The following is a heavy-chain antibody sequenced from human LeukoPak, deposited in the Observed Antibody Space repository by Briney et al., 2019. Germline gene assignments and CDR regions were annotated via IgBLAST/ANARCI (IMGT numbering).Heavy chain of an antibody. D-gene: IGHD3-9*01. CDR3: AKTTYYDILTGYQRTFYFDY. CDR2: IRYDGADK. Sequence: GGSLRLSCAASGFTFRTFGMHWVRQAPGKGLEWVAFIRYDGADKFCADSVKGRFTISRDNSKNTAYLQMNSLRAEDTAVYYCAKTTYYDILTGYQRTFYFDYWGQGTLVTVSS. V-gene: IGHV3-30*02. J-gene: IGHJ4*02. CDR1: GFTFRTFG.